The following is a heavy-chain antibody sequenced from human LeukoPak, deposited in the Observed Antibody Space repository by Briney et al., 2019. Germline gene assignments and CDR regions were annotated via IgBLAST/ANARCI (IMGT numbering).Heavy chain of an antibody. J-gene: IGHJ5*01. CDR1: GVTISSHY. CDR3: ARGGTTVTPGLLWFDP. CDR2: IYYSGST. D-gene: IGHD4-17*01. V-gene: IGHV4-59*11. Sequence: RPSGTLSLTCSVSGVTISSHYWSWIRQPPGKGLEGIGYIYYSGSTKYNPSLKSRVTISVDTSKNQFPLKLSSVTAADTAVYYCARGGTTVTPGLLWFDPWGQGTLVTVSS.